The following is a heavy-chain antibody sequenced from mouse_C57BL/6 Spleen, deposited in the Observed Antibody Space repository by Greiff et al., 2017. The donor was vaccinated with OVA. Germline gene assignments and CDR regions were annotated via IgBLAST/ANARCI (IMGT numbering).Heavy chain of an antibody. V-gene: IGHV3-6*01. CDR1: GYSITSGYY. Sequence: EVKLMESGPGLVKPSQSLSLTCSVTGYSITSGYYWHWIRQFPGNKLEWMGYISYDGSNNYNPSLKNRISITRDTSKNQFFLKLNSVTPEDTATYYCARERAITTVVPFDYWGQGTTLTVSS. CDR3: ARERAITTVVPFDY. D-gene: IGHD1-1*01. CDR2: ISYDGSN. J-gene: IGHJ2*01.